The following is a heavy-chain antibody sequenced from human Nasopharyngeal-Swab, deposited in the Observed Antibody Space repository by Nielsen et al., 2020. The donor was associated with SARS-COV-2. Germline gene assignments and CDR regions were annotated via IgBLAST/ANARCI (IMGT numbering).Heavy chain of an antibody. CDR1: SGSIRSYY. V-gene: IGHV4-59*01. Sequence: SETLSLTCTVSSGSIRSYYWSWIRQPPGKGLEWIGYIYYSGSTNYNPSLKSRVTISEDTSENQFSLRLSSVTAADTAVYYCARVSGYCSGDSCYGNFYYYGMDVWGQGTTVTVSS. J-gene: IGHJ6*02. D-gene: IGHD2-15*01. CDR3: ARVSGYCSGDSCYGNFYYYGMDV. CDR2: IYYSGST.